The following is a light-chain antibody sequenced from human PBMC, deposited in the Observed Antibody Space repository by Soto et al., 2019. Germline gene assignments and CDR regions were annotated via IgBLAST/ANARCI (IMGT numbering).Light chain of an antibody. V-gene: IGLV2-14*03. Sequence: QSALTQPASVSGSPGQSITISCTGTSSDVGGYNFVSWYQQPPGNAPKLIIYDVSDRPSGVSSRFSGSKSGHTASLTISGLQAEDEADYFCSSYTSTSTVIFGGGTKLTVL. CDR2: DVS. CDR3: SSYTSTSTVI. J-gene: IGLJ2*01. CDR1: SSDVGGYNF.